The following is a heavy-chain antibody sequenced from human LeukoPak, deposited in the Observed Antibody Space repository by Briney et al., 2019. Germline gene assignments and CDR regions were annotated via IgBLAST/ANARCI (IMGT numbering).Heavy chain of an antibody. CDR2: INPNSGGT. CDR3: ARGYCSSTSCPEDYYYMDV. J-gene: IGHJ6*03. V-gene: IGHV1-2*02. CDR1: GYTFTGYY. D-gene: IGHD2-2*01. Sequence: ASVRFSCKASGYTFTGYYMHWVRQTPGQGLEWMGWINPNSGGTNYAQKFQGRVTMTRDTSISTAYMELSRLRSDDTAVYYCARGYCSSTSCPEDYYYMDVWGKGTTVTVSS.